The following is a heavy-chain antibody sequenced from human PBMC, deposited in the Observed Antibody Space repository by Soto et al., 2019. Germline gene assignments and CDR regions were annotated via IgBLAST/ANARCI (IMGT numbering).Heavy chain of an antibody. CDR1: GFTCSNYG. Sequence: GGSLRLSCAAAGFTCSNYGMRWVRQAQGKGLEWVALVSYDGNSKYYADSVKGRFTISRDNSKNTLDLQMSSLRAEDTAVYYCARDVHYDSSGGSFDYWGQGTLVTVSS. D-gene: IGHD3-22*01. J-gene: IGHJ4*02. CDR2: VSYDGNSK. V-gene: IGHV3-30*03. CDR3: ARDVHYDSSGGSFDY.